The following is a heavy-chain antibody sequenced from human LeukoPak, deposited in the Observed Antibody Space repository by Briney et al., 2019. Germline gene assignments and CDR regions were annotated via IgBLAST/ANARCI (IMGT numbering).Heavy chain of an antibody. J-gene: IGHJ3*02. CDR3: ARDILEMATITAPDAFDI. D-gene: IGHD5-24*01. CDR2: TKQDGSEK. V-gene: IGHV3-7*01. Sequence: GGSLRLSCAASGFTFSSYWMSWVRQAPGKGLEWVANTKQDGSEKYYVDSVKGRFTISRDNAKNSLYLQMNSLRAEDTAVYYCARDILEMATITAPDAFDIWGQGTMVTVSS. CDR1: GFTFSSYW.